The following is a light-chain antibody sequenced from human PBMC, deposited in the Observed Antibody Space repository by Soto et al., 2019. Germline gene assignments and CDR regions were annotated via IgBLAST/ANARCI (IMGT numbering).Light chain of an antibody. CDR1: QSVSSSY. J-gene: IGKJ2*01. Sequence: EIVLTQSPGTLSLSPGERATLSCRASQSVSSSYLAWYQQKPGQAPRLLIYGASSRATGIPDRFSGSGSGTDFALTISILEPEYFAVYSSQRYGSTHGFGMGNKLAIK. CDR3: QRYGSTHG. V-gene: IGKV3-20*01. CDR2: GAS.